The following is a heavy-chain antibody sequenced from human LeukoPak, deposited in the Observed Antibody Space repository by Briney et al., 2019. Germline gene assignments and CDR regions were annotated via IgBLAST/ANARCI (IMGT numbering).Heavy chain of an antibody. J-gene: IGHJ4*02. V-gene: IGHV1-18*01. CDR3: ARDSRSYCGGDCYADY. CDR2: ISAYNGNT. CDR1: VYTFTSYG. D-gene: IGHD2-21*01. Sequence: ASVKVSCKASVYTFTSYGISWVRQAPGQGLEWMGWISAYNGNTNYAQKLQGRVTMTTDTSTSTAYMGLRSLRSDDTAVYYCARDSRSYCGGDCYADYWGQGTLVTVSS.